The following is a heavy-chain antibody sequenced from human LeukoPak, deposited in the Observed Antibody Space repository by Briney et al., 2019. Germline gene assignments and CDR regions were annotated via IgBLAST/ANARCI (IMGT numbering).Heavy chain of an antibody. Sequence: GGSLRLSCAASGFTFTSYAMSWVRQAPGKGLEWVSAISGSGGSTYYVDSVKGRFTISRDNSKNTLYLQMNSLRADDTAVYYCARDRLAAAPYCENWFDPWGQGTLVTVSS. CDR1: GFTFTSYA. D-gene: IGHD6-13*01. CDR3: ARDRLAAAPYCENWFDP. CDR2: ISGSGGST. V-gene: IGHV3-23*01. J-gene: IGHJ5*02.